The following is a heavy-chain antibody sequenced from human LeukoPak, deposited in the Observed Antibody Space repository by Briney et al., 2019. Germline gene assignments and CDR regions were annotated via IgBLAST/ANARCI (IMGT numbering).Heavy chain of an antibody. Sequence: PSQTLSLTCTVSGGSISSGDYYWSWIRQPPGKGLEWIGYIYYSGSTYYNPSLKSRVTISVDTSKNQFSLKLSSVTAADTAVYYCASSMVRGVIISGAKGGGYWGQGTLVTVSS. CDR1: GGSISSGDYY. J-gene: IGHJ4*02. D-gene: IGHD3-10*01. V-gene: IGHV4-30-4*01. CDR2: IYYSGST. CDR3: ASSMVRGVIISGAKGGGY.